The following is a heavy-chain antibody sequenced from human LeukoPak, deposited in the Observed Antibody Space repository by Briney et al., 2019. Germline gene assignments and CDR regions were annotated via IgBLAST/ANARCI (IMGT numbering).Heavy chain of an antibody. V-gene: IGHV1-2*02. CDR3: ARGPATTGTKYFFDY. CDR1: GYTFTDYY. Sequence: ASVKVSCTASGYTFTDYYILWVRQAPGQGLEWMGWINPNSGGTDYAQKFQGRVTMTRDPSISTAYMELTRLTSDDTAVFYCARGPATTGTKYFFDYWGQGTLVTVSS. CDR2: INPNSGGT. D-gene: IGHD1-1*01. J-gene: IGHJ4*02.